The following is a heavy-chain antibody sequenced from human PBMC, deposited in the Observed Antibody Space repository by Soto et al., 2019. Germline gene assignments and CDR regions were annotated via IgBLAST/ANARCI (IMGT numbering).Heavy chain of an antibody. J-gene: IGHJ4*02. CDR2: INIVGGNT. CDR1: GFTFSNYA. Sequence: VQLLESGGGLVQPGGSLRLSCAASGFTFSNYAMSWVRQAPGKALEWVSSINIVGGNTNYADSVSGRFTMSRDDSKNTVFLQMNSLRAEDTAIYYCTKNYYFDSWGQGTLVTVSS. V-gene: IGHV3-23*01. CDR3: TKNYYFDS.